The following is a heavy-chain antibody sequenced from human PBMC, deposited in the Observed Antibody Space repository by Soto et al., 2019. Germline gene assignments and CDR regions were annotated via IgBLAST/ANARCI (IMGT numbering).Heavy chain of an antibody. CDR3: ASLPAAYDYIWGSYADTFDI. CDR1: GFTFSNFA. CDR2: ITGSGENT. J-gene: IGHJ3*02. Sequence: EVQLLESGGGLVQPGGSLRLSCAASGFTFSNFAVSWVRQAPGKGLEWVSTITGSGENTHYADSVRGRFTISRDNSKNTLCLQRNSLRAEDTAVYYCASLPAAYDYIWGSYADTFDIWGQGTMVTVSS. V-gene: IGHV3-23*01. D-gene: IGHD3-16*01.